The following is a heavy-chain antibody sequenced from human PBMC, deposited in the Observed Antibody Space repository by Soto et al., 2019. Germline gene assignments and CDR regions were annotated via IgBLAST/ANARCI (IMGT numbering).Heavy chain of an antibody. Sequence: SETLSLTCTVSGGPTSSGTYYWAWIRQPPGKGLEWIGSIYNRGSTSYNPSLKSRVTISVDTSKNQLSLRLSSVTVVDTAVYYCATCGSSGYYGSGSYSWFDPWGQGTLITVS. D-gene: IGHD3-10*01. V-gene: IGHV4-39*01. CDR1: GGPTSSGTYY. CDR2: IYNRGST. J-gene: IGHJ5*02. CDR3: ATCGSSGYYGSGSYSWFDP.